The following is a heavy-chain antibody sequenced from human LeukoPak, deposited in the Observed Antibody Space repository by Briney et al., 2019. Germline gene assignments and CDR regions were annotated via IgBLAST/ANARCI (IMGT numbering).Heavy chain of an antibody. Sequence: PGGSLRLSCAASGFTFSSYAMSWVRQAPGKGLEWVSAISGSGGSTYYADSVKGRFTISRDNSKNTLYLQMNSLGAEDTAVYYCAKSTAYCSGGSCYVQSDYYYYYGMDVWGQGTTVTVSS. CDR1: GFTFSSYA. CDR2: ISGSGGST. J-gene: IGHJ6*02. CDR3: AKSTAYCSGGSCYVQSDYYYYYGMDV. V-gene: IGHV3-23*01. D-gene: IGHD2-15*01.